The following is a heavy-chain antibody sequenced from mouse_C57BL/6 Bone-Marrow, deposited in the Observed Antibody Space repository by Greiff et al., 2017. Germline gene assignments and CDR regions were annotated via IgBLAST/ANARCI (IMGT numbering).Heavy chain of an antibody. CDR3: TRRGNYYGSSCECYAMDY. CDR2: TDPAPGGT. Sequence: QVQLQQSGAELVRPGASVTLSCKASGYTFTDYEMHWVKQTPFQGLEWIGATDPAPGGTAYNQKFKGKAILTEDNSSSTAYMALSSLTSEDSAVYYWTRRGNYYGSSCECYAMDYWGQGTSVTVSS. J-gene: IGHJ4*01. D-gene: IGHD1-1*01. CDR1: GYTFTDYE. V-gene: IGHV1-15*01.